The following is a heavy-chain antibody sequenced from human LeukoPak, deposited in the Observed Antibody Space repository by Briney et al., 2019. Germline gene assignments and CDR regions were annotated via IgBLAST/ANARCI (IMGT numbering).Heavy chain of an antibody. Sequence: SVKVSCKASGYTFTGYYMHWVRQAPGQGLEWMGRIIPIFGTPDYAQKFQGRVTITADESTSTAYMELSRLRFEDTAVYYCARQGYTNNLGGYFGDKDDGFDLWGQGTMVTVSS. CDR1: GYTFTGYY. J-gene: IGHJ3*01. CDR2: IIPIFGTP. V-gene: IGHV1-69*13. CDR3: ARQGYTNNLGGYFGDKDDGFDL. D-gene: IGHD3-9*01.